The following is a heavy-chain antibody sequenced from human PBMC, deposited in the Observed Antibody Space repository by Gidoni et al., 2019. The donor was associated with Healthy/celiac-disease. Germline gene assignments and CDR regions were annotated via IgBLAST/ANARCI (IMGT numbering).Heavy chain of an antibody. Sequence: EVQLVESGGGLVQPGGSLRLSCAASGFTFRSYWMHWVRQAPGKGLVWVSRINRDGSSTSYADSVKGRFTISRDNAKNTLYLQMNSLRAEDTAVYYCASWAYGSGRPYYYYGMDVWGQGTTVTVSS. CDR3: ASWAYGSGRPYYYYGMDV. CDR1: GFTFRSYW. J-gene: IGHJ6*02. D-gene: IGHD3-10*01. V-gene: IGHV3-74*01. CDR2: INRDGSST.